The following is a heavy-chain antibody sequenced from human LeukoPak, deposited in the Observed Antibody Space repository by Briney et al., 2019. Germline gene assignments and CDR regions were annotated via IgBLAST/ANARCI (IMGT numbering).Heavy chain of an antibody. V-gene: IGHV3-30*02. CDR2: IRYDGSRK. J-gene: IGHJ6*03. Sequence: GGSLRLSCAVSGFTFSSYDMHWVRHAPGKGLEWVAFIRYDGSRKYCADSVKGRYTISRDNSKNTLYLQMNSLRTEDTAVYYCAKDQAFKYCSGGSCYSYYYMDVWGKGTTFTISS. D-gene: IGHD2-15*01. CDR1: GFTFSSYD. CDR3: AKDQAFKYCSGGSCYSYYYMDV.